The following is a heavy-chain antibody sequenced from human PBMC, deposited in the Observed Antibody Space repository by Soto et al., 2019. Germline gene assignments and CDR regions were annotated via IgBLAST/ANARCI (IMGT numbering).Heavy chain of an antibody. Sequence: PSETLSLTXTVSGGSISSGDYYWGWIRQPPGKGLEWIGYIYYSGSTYYNPSLKSRVNISVDTSKNQFSLKLSSVTAADTAVYYCARFSNYYGSGLDYWGQGTLVTVSS. D-gene: IGHD3-10*01. CDR1: GGSISSGDYY. CDR3: ARFSNYYGSGLDY. J-gene: IGHJ4*02. V-gene: IGHV4-30-4*01. CDR2: IYYSGST.